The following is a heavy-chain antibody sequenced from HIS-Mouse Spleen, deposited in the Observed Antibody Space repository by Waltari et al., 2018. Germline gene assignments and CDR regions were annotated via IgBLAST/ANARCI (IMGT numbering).Heavy chain of an antibody. CDR3: AKDRQWLVRIYFDY. V-gene: IGHV3-23*01. Sequence: EVQLLESGGGLVQPGGSLRLSCPASGFTFSSDAMSWVRQAPGKGLEWVSAISGSGGSTYYADSVKGRFTISRDNSKNTLYLQMNSLRAEDTAVYYCAKDRQWLVRIYFDYWGQGTLVTVSS. J-gene: IGHJ4*02. D-gene: IGHD6-19*01. CDR2: ISGSGGST. CDR1: GFTFSSDA.